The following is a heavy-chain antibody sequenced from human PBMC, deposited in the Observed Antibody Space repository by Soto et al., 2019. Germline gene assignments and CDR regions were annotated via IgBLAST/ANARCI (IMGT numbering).Heavy chain of an antibody. Sequence: EVQLVESGGGLVQPGGSLKLSCAASGFTFSGSAMHWVRQASGKGLEWVGRIRSKANSYATAYAASVKGRFTISRDDSKNTAYLQMNSLETEDTAVYYCTRHSLAAEGGYYYYMDVWGKGTTVTVSS. V-gene: IGHV3-73*01. J-gene: IGHJ6*03. D-gene: IGHD6-13*01. CDR1: GFTFSGSA. CDR2: IRSKANSYAT. CDR3: TRHSLAAEGGYYYYMDV.